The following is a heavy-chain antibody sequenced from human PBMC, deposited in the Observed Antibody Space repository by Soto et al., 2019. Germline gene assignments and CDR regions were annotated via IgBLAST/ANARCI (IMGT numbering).Heavy chain of an antibody. J-gene: IGHJ4*02. V-gene: IGHV3-23*01. Sequence: GGSLRLSCAASGFTFSSYAMSWVRQAPGKGLEWVSAISASGGSTYYADSVKGRFTISRDNSKNTLYLQMNSLRADDTAVYYCAKDKGYCSGGSCYFDYWGQGT. CDR1: GFTFSSYA. CDR3: AKDKGYCSGGSCYFDY. CDR2: ISASGGST. D-gene: IGHD2-15*01.